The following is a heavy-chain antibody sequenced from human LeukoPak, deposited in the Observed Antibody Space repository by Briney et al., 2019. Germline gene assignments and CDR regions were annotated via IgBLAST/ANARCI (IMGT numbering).Heavy chain of an antibody. Sequence: GGSLRHSCAACGFTFNNFGMHWVRQAPGKGLEWVSFIGCEGVHKYYADSVKGRFTISKDNSKATLYLQMNSLRPEDTAVYYCAKDLHGGYSSDYWGQGTLVTVSS. CDR1: GFTFNNFG. V-gene: IGHV3-30*02. CDR3: AKDLHGGYSSDY. J-gene: IGHJ4*02. D-gene: IGHD4-23*01. CDR2: IGCEGVHK.